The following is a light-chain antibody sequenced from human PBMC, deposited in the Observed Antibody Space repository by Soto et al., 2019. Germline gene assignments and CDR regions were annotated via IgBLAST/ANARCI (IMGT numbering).Light chain of an antibody. CDR2: GAS. J-gene: IGKJ5*01. Sequence: EIAMTQSPATLSVSPGEGATLSCRASQSIDNTIAWYQQKPGQAPRLLIYGASTRAAGIPARFSGSGSGTEFTLSITSLQSEDFAVYYCQQRNDWQVTFGQGTRLEI. V-gene: IGKV3-15*01. CDR3: QQRNDWQVT. CDR1: QSIDNT.